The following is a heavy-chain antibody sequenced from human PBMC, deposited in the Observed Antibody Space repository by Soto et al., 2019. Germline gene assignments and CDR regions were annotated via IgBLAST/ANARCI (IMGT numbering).Heavy chain of an antibody. CDR3: ARGAYYYDSSGLSY. CDR2: ISSSSSTI. D-gene: IGHD3-22*01. V-gene: IGHV3-48*01. Sequence: PGGSLSLSCAASGFTFSSYSMNWVRQAPGKGLEWVSYISSSSSTIYYADSVKGRFTISRDNAKNSLYLQMNSLRAEDTAVYYCARGAYYYDSSGLSYWGQGTLVTVS. CDR1: GFTFSSYS. J-gene: IGHJ4*02.